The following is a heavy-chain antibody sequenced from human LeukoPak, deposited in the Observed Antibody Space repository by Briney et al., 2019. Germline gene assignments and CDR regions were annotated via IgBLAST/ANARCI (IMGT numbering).Heavy chain of an antibody. V-gene: IGHV3-43*01. D-gene: IGHD6-19*01. CDR3: VKGLVEASGNRGWYPMDY. Sequence: GGSLRLSCAASGFTLDDYTMHWVRQAPGKGLEWVSLISWDGGRTYYVDSVKGRFTISRDNSKKSLFLQMNSLRTEDTALYYCVKGLVEASGNRGWYPMDYWGQGTLVTVSS. CDR2: ISWDGGRT. CDR1: GFTLDDYT. J-gene: IGHJ4*02.